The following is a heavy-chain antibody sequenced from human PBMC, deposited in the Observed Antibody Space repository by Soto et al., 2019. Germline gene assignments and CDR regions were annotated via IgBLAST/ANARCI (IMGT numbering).Heavy chain of an antibody. D-gene: IGHD2-2*02. CDR1: GGTFSSYA. Sequence: SVKVSCKASGGTFSSYAISWLLQAPGQGLEWMGGIIPIFGTANYAQKFQGRVTITADESTSTAYMELSSLRSEDTAVYYCATRFCSTSCYKKNGMDVWGQGTTVTVSS. CDR3: ATRFCSTSCYKKNGMDV. CDR2: IIPIFGTA. V-gene: IGHV1-69*13. J-gene: IGHJ6*02.